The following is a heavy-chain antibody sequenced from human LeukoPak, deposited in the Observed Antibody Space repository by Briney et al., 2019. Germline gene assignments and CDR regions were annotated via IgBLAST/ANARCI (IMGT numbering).Heavy chain of an antibody. Sequence: PGGSLRLSCAASGFIFSSYGMHWVRQAPGKGLEWVAVISYDGSNKYYADSVKGRFTISRDNSKNTLYLQMNSLRAEDTAVYYCAKDRGSSSWYEGITGWFDPWGQGTLVTVSS. CDR3: AKDRGSSSWYEGITGWFDP. CDR1: GFIFSSYG. D-gene: IGHD6-13*01. J-gene: IGHJ5*02. V-gene: IGHV3-30*18. CDR2: ISYDGSNK.